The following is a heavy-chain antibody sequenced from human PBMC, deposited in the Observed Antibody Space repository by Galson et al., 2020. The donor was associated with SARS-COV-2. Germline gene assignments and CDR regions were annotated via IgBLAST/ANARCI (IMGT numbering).Heavy chain of an antibody. D-gene: IGHD6-13*01. CDR2: MNPNSGNT. J-gene: IGHJ6*03. CDR3: ARGVRQQRFSTTLRGKDYFYYYLDV. Sequence: ASVKVSCKTSGYTFTSEDINWVRQAPGQGLEWMGWMNPNSGNTGYAQTFQGRVIMTRDTSVSTAYMQLDSLRSEDTAVYFCARGVRQQRFSTTLRGKDYFYYYLDVRGKGTTVTVSS. CDR1: GYTFTSED. V-gene: IGHV1-8*01.